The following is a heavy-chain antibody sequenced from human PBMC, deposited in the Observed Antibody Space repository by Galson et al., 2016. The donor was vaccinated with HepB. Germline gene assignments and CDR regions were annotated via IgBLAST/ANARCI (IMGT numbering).Heavy chain of an antibody. D-gene: IGHD5-24*01. Sequence: SLRLSCAASGFTFSSYAMSWVRQAPGKGLEWVSVISGIGGSTYYADSVKGRFSISRDNSKNTLYLQMNSLRAEDTALYYCAKLEDGYNYFYYYMDVWGKGTTVTVSS. J-gene: IGHJ6*03. V-gene: IGHV3-23*01. CDR3: AKLEDGYNYFYYYMDV. CDR2: ISGIGGST. CDR1: GFTFSSYA.